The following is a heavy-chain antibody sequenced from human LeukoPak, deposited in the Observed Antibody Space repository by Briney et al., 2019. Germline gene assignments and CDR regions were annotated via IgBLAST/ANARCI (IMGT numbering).Heavy chain of an antibody. J-gene: IGHJ4*02. V-gene: IGHV3-23*01. CDR2: ISGNGDIT. Sequence: PGGSLRLSCAASGFTFSSYAMSWVRQAPEKGLEWVSAISGNGDITYYADTVKGRFSGSRDNSKNTLYLQLNSLRAGDTAVYYCAKDLRGTLSSRGPFEYWGQGTLVTVSS. D-gene: IGHD1-1*01. CDR3: AKDLRGTLSSRGPFEY. CDR1: GFTFSSYA.